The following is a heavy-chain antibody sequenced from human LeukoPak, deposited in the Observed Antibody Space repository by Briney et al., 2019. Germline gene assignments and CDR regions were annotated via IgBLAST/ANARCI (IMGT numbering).Heavy chain of an antibody. CDR2: IFPSDSDT. CDR1: GYSLTSYW. Sequence: GESLKISCKGSGYSLTSYWIGWVRQIPGKGLEWMGIIFPSDSDTRYSPSFQGQVTISADKSISTAYLQWSSLKASDTAMYYCARHHSSGWTRDAFDIWGQGTMVTVSS. J-gene: IGHJ3*02. D-gene: IGHD6-25*01. CDR3: ARHHSSGWTRDAFDI. V-gene: IGHV5-51*01.